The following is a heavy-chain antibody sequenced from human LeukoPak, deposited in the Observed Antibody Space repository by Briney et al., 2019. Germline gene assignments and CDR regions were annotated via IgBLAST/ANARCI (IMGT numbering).Heavy chain of an antibody. CDR3: AKDLAYYYDSSGYHYFDY. D-gene: IGHD3-22*01. CDR2: ISSSSSTI. V-gene: IGHV3-48*01. Sequence: QPGGSLRLSCAASGFTFSSYSMDWVRQAPGKGLEWVSYISSSSSTIYYADSVKGRFTISRDNSKNTLYLQMNSLRAEDTAVYYCAKDLAYYYDSSGYHYFDYWGQGTLVTVSS. CDR1: GFTFSSYS. J-gene: IGHJ4*02.